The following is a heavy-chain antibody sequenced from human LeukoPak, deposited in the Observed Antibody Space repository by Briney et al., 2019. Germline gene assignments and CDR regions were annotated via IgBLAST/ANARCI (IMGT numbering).Heavy chain of an antibody. J-gene: IGHJ4*02. D-gene: IGHD3-10*01. CDR2: IFHSGNT. CDR1: GGSISNYY. Sequence: SETLSLTCTVSGGSISNYYWTWVRQPPGKRLEGIGFIFHSGNTNYNPSLKSRVTISVDTSKNQFSLKLSSVTAADTAVYYCARHAGTYTHFDSWGQGALVTVSS. CDR3: ARHAGTYTHFDS. V-gene: IGHV4-59*08.